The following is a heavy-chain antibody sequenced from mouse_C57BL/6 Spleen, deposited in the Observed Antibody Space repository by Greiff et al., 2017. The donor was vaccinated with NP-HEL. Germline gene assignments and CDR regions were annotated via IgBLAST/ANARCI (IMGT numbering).Heavy chain of an antibody. CDR3: GRRSDD. CDR2: INPGSGGT. J-gene: IGHJ2*01. CDR1: GYAFTNYL. V-gene: IGHV1-54*01. Sequence: QVQLQESGAELVRPGTSVKVSCKASGYAFTNYLMDWVKQRPGQGLEWIGVINPGSGGTNYNEKFKGKATLTADKASSTAYMQLSSLTSEDYGVWFCGRRSDDWGQGTTLTVSS.